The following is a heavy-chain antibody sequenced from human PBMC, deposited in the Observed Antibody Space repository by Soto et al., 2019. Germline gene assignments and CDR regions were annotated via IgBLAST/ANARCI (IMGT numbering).Heavy chain of an antibody. CDR3: AKDSAMVGYWYGLDD. V-gene: IGHV3-30*18. D-gene: IGHD5-18*01. CDR1: GFTFSSYG. Sequence: GGSLRLSCAASGFTFSSYGMHWVRQAPGKGLEWVAVISYDGSNKYYADSVKGRFTISRDNSKNTLYLQMNSLRAEGQAVYYWAKDSAMVGYWYGLDDWGQGTPVTVSS. CDR2: ISYDGSNK. J-gene: IGHJ6*02.